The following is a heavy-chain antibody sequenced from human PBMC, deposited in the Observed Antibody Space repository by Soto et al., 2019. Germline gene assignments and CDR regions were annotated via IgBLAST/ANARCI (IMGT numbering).Heavy chain of an antibody. CDR2: IKSKTDGGTT. CDR1: GFTFSSYW. J-gene: IGHJ6*02. D-gene: IGHD4-17*01. V-gene: IGHV3-15*07. Sequence: GGSMRLSCAASGFTFSSYWMHWVRQDPGKGLEWVGRIKSKTDGGTTDYAAPVKGRFTISRDDSKNTLYLQMNSLKTEDTAVYYCTTDRVRYATGTGWYYYYGMDVWGQGTTVTVSS. CDR3: TTDRVRYATGTGWYYYYGMDV.